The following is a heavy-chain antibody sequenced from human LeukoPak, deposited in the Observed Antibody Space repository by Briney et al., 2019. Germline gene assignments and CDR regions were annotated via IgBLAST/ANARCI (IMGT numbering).Heavy chain of an antibody. J-gene: IGHJ4*02. CDR2: IYSGGST. CDR1: GFTVSSNY. V-gene: IGHV3-53*05. Sequence: PGGSLRLSCAASGFTVSSNYMSWVHQAPRKGLEWVSVIYSGGSTYYADSVKGRFTISRDNSKNTLYLQMNSLRAEDTAVYYCARDPLGAVAAPDYWGQGTLVTVSS. D-gene: IGHD6-19*01. CDR3: ARDPLGAVAAPDY.